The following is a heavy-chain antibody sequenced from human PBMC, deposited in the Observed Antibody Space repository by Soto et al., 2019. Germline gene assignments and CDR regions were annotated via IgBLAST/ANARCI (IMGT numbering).Heavy chain of an antibody. CDR1: GGTFSSYA. V-gene: IGHV1-69*13. J-gene: IGHJ3*02. CDR3: SREATVYRAFDI. CDR2: IIPIFGTA. D-gene: IGHD4-17*01. Sequence: SVKVSCKASGGTFSSYAISWVRQAPGQGLEWMGGIIPIFGTANYAQKFQGRVTITADESTSTAYMELSSLRSEDTAVYYCSREATVYRAFDIWGQGTMVTVSS.